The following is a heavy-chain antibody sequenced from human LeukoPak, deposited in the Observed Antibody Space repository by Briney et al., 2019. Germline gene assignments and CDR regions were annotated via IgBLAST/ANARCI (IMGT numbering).Heavy chain of an antibody. CDR1: GGTFSSYA. D-gene: IGHD6-19*01. CDR2: MNPNSGNT. Sequence: GASVKVSCKASGGTFSSYAISWVRQATGQGLEWMGWMNPNSGNTGYAQKFQGRVTMTRNTSISTAYMELSSLRSEDTAVYYCARWRYSSGWTFDYWGQGTLVTVSS. V-gene: IGHV1-8*02. J-gene: IGHJ4*02. CDR3: ARWRYSSGWTFDY.